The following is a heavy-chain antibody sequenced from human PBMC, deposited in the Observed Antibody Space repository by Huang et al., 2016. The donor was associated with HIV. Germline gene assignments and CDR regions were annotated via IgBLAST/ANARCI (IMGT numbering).Heavy chain of an antibody. Sequence: QVQLVQSGGEVMQPGASVRVSCKASGYDFGSYGVSWGRQAPGQGLECLGWIVSDSRDTSSAQKFQGRVTMTTDTSTTTTYMELRSLRSDDTAMYYCARDPYYSNRWKRNDASFLWGQGTMITVSS. CDR2: IVSDSRDT. V-gene: IGHV1-18*01. J-gene: IGHJ3*01. CDR3: ARDPYYSNRWKRNDASFL. D-gene: IGHD4-4*01. CDR1: GYDFGSYG.